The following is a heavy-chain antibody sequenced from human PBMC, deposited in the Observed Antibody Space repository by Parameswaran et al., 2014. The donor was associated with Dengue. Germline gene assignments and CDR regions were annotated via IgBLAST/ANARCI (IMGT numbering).Heavy chain of an antibody. CDR2: INAYNGDT. CDR3: ARGLGRLTSTLYSFYYMDV. J-gene: IGHJ6*03. V-gene: IGHV1-18*01. Sequence: WVRQAPGQGLEWMGWINAYNGDTNYAQTLQGRVTMTTDTSTSTVYMELRSLTSDDTAIFFCARGLGRLTSTLYSFYYMDVWGKGTTVTVSS. D-gene: IGHD2-2*01.